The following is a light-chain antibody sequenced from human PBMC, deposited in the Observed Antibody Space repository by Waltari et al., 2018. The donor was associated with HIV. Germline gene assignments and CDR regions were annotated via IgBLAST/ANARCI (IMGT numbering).Light chain of an antibody. Sequence: QSVLTQPPSVSGAPGQRVNISCSGSRPNIGTGYDVQWYQQLPGTAPKLLMYANSYRPSGVPDRFSGSKSGTSASLAITGLQAEDEADYYCQSYDSSLSSVVFGGGTKLTVL. CDR2: ANS. V-gene: IGLV1-40*01. J-gene: IGLJ2*01. CDR1: RPNIGTGYD. CDR3: QSYDSSLSSVV.